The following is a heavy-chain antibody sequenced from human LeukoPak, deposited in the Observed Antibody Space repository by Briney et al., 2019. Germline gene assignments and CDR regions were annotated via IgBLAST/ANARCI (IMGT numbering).Heavy chain of an antibody. CDR3: ATGDFVVGATNFDY. CDR1: GYTLTELS. J-gene: IGHJ4*02. D-gene: IGHD1-26*01. CDR2: FDPEDGET. Sequence: GASVKVSCKVSGYTLTELSMHWVRQAPGKGLEWMGGFDPEDGETIYAQKFQGRVTMTEDTSTDTAYMELSSLRSEDTAVYYCATGDFVVGATNFDYWGQGTLVTVSS. V-gene: IGHV1-24*01.